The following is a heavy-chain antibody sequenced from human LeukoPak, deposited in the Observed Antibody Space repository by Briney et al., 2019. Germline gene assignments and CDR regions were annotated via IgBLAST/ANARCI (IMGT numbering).Heavy chain of an antibody. J-gene: IGHJ4*02. CDR2: INSDGSWT. V-gene: IGHV3-74*01. CDR3: VSFYETY. Sequence: GSLRLSCAASGNYWMHWVRQAPGKGLVWVSHINSDGSWTSYADSVKGRFTISRDNAKNTVYLQMNSLRAEDTAVYYCVSFYETYWGRGTLVTVS. D-gene: IGHD2/OR15-2a*01. CDR1: GNYW.